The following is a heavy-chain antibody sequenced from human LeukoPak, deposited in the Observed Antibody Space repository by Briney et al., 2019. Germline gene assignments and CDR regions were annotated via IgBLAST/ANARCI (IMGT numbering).Heavy chain of an antibody. Sequence: ASVKVSYKASGYTFNAYYMQWLGQAPGQGLEWMGWIKCDSGGTEYSRNYRGRVTMTRDTSISTAYMELTRLTSDDTAVYYCVGSTWAAGAASHSWGQGTQVTVSS. CDR3: VGSTWAAGAASHS. J-gene: IGHJ4*02. V-gene: IGHV1-2*02. D-gene: IGHD2/OR15-2a*01. CDR1: GYTFNAYY. CDR2: IKCDSGGT.